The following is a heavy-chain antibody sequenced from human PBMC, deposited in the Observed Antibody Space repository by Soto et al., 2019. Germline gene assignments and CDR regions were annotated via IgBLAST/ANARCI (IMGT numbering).Heavy chain of an antibody. V-gene: IGHV4-39*01. CDR1: GGSISSGSYY. CDR3: ARYPYYYDSSGYK. J-gene: IGHJ4*02. CDR2: IYYSGST. Sequence: SETRSLTCTVSGGSISSGSYYWGWIRQPPGKGLEWIGSIYYSGSTYYNPSLKSRVTISVDTSKNQFSLKLSSVTAADTAVYYCARYPYYYDSSGYKWGQGTLVT. D-gene: IGHD3-22*01.